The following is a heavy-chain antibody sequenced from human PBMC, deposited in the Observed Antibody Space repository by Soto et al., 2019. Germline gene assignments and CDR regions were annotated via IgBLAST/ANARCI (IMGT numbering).Heavy chain of an antibody. CDR3: EGVDF. V-gene: IGHV4-34*02. D-gene: IGHD3-16*01. CDR1: GGSFRGYF. J-gene: IGHJ4*02. Sequence: QVQLQQWGAGLLKPSETLSLTCAVSGGSFRGYFWSWIRHSPDKGLEWVGEVNDSGSTYYNPSFKSRFTMSGDMSTSHIAVKLTAVGAAVSVVYSSEGVDFWGQGARVTVSS. CDR2: VNDSGST.